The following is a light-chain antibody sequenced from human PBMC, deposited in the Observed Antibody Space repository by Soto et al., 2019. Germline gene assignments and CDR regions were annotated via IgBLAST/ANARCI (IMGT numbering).Light chain of an antibody. CDR1: SSDIGAYDY. Sequence: QSALTQPASLSGSPGQSITISCTGTSSDIGAYDYVSWFQQHPGKAPKLIISEVNNRPSGVSNRFSGSTSGNTAYLTISGLQVEDEAEYFCFSFTNTSNHVLGNGTKVT. J-gene: IGLJ1*01. CDR2: EVN. V-gene: IGLV2-14*01. CDR3: FSFTNTSNHV.